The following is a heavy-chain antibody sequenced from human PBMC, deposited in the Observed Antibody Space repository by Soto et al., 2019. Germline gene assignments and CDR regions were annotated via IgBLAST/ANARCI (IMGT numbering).Heavy chain of an antibody. V-gene: IGHV6-1*01. CDR3: ARDLILLGPYAFDI. Sequence: PSRGLEWLGRTYYRSKWYNDYAVSVKSRITINPDTSKNQFSLQLNSVTPEDTAVYYCARDLILLGPYAFDIWGQGTMVSVSS. J-gene: IGHJ3*02. CDR2: TYYRSKWYN. D-gene: IGHD2-21*01.